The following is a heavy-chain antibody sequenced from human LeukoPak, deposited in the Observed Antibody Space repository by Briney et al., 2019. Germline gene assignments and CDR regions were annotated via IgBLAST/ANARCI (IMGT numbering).Heavy chain of an antibody. D-gene: IGHD2-2*01. V-gene: IGHV3-23*01. CDR2: ISGCGGST. CDR1: GFTFSSYA. CDR3: AKVVGYCSSTSCHFDY. Sequence: PGGSLRLSCAASGFTFSSYAMSWVRQAPGKGLEWVSAISGCGGSTYYADSVKGRFTISRDNSKNTLYLQMNSLRAEDTAVYYCAKVVGYCSSTSCHFDYWGQGTLVTVSS. J-gene: IGHJ4*02.